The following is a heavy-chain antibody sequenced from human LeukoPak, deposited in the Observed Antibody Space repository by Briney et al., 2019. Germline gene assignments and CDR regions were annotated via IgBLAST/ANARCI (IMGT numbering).Heavy chain of an antibody. CDR2: MNPNSGNA. CDR1: GYTFTSYD. V-gene: IGHV1-8*03. J-gene: IGHJ4*02. Sequence: ASVKVSCKASGYTFTSYDINWVRQATGQGLEWMGWMNPNSGNAGYAQKFQGRVTITRNTSISTAYMELSSLRSEDTAVYYCARVGSGGSCYSFDYWGQGTLVTVSS. D-gene: IGHD2-15*01. CDR3: ARVGSGGSCYSFDY.